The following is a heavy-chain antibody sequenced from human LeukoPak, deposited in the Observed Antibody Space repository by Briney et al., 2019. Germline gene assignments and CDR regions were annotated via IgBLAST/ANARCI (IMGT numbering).Heavy chain of an antibody. J-gene: IGHJ4*02. CDR2: ISWNSGSI. Sequence: GGSLRLSCAASGFTFDAYAMHWVRQAPGKGLEWVSGISWNSGSIGYADSVKGRFTISRDNAKNSLYLQMNSLRAEDTALYYCAKTEYYDILTGYSLDYWGQGTLVTVSS. CDR1: GFTFDAYA. V-gene: IGHV3-9*01. D-gene: IGHD3-9*01. CDR3: AKTEYYDILTGYSLDY.